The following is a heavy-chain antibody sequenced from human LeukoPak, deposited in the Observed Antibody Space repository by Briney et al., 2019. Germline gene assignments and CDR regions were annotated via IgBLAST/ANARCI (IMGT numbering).Heavy chain of an antibody. J-gene: IGHJ6*03. CDR2: IIPILGTA. CDR3: ARAVRVVPAANMPLYYMDV. V-gene: IGHV1-69*05. Sequence: SVKVSCKASGGTFSSYAISWVRQAPGQGLEWMGGIIPILGTANYAQKFQGRVTITTDESTSTAYMELSSLRSEDTAVYYCARAVRVVPAANMPLYYMDVWGKGTTVTVSS. D-gene: IGHD2-2*01. CDR1: GGTFSSYA.